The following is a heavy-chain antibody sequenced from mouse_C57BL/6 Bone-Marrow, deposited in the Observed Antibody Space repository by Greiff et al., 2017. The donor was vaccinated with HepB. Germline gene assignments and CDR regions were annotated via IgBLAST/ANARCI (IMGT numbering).Heavy chain of an antibody. CDR1: GFSLTSYG. J-gene: IGHJ3*01. CDR3: ARPFAY. CDR2: IWSGGST. V-gene: IGHV2-2*01. Sequence: VQLQQSGPGLVQPSQSLSITCTVSGFSLTSYGVHWVRQSPGKGLEWLGVIWSGGSTDYKAAFISRLSISKDNSKSQFFFKMNSLRADDTSIYYCARPFAYWGQGTLVTVSA.